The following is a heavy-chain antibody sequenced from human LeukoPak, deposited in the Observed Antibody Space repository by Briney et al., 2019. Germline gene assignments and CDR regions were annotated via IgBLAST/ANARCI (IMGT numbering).Heavy chain of an antibody. CDR2: IYYSGST. V-gene: IGHV4-39*01. Sequence: PSETPSLTCTVSGGSISSSSYYWGWIRQPPGKGLEWIGSIYYSGSTYYNPSLKSRVTISVDTSKNQFSLKLSSVTAADTAVYYCARDYSSGWYGGIDYRGQGTLVTVSS. CDR1: GGSISSSSYY. J-gene: IGHJ4*02. CDR3: ARDYSSGWYGGIDY. D-gene: IGHD6-19*01.